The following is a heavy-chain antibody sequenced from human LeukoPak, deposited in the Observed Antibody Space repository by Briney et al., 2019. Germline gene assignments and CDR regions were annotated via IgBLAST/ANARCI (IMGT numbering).Heavy chain of an antibody. CDR2: ISGSGESK. D-gene: IGHD5-24*01. V-gene: IGHV3-23*01. CDR1: GFTFSSYA. CDR3: ARDIQLST. Sequence: GGSLRLSCAAAGFTFSSYAMRWARQVSGKGLEWVSGISGSGESKFYADSVKGRFTVSRDNSKDTLFLQMNSLRAEDTAIYYCARDIQLSTWGLGTMVTVSS. J-gene: IGHJ3*01.